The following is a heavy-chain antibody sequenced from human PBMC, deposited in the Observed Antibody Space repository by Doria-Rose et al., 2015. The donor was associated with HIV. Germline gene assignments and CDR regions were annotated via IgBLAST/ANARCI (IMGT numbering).Heavy chain of an antibody. V-gene: IGHV3-66*01. CDR1: GFTVSSNY. CDR3: ARDPFQSWAY. D-gene: IGHD3-16*01. CDR2: IYSDGRT. J-gene: IGHJ4*02. Sequence: EVQLVESGGGLVQPGGSLRLSCAASGFTVSSNYMSWVRQAPGKGLEWVSVIYSDGRTYYAGSVKGRFTVPRDNSKNTLYLQINSLRAEDTAVYYCARDPFQSWAYWGQGTLVTVSS.